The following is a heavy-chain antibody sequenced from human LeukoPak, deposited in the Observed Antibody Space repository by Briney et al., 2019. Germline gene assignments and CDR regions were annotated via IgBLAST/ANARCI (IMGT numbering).Heavy chain of an antibody. J-gene: IGHJ5*02. Sequence: TSETLSLTCTVSGGSISSHYWSWIRQPPGKGLEWIGYIYYSGSNNYNPSLKSRVTISVDTSKNQFSLKLSSVTAADTAVYYCARVDSVRYDFWSGYYTTGWFDPWGQGTLVTVSS. CDR3: ARVDSVRYDFWSGYYTTGWFDP. D-gene: IGHD3-3*01. V-gene: IGHV4-59*11. CDR2: IYYSGSN. CDR1: GGSISSHY.